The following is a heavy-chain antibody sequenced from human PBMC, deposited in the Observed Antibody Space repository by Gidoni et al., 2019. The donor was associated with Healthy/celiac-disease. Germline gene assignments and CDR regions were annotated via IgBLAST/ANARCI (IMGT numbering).Heavy chain of an antibody. Sequence: EVQLVESGGGLVKPGGSLTLSCAASGFTSRSYSRNWIRQPPGKGLEWVSSISSSSSYIYYADSVKGRFTISRDNAKNSLYLQMNSLRAEDTAVYYCARVLDIVGVNWFDPWGQGTLVTVSS. CDR2: ISSSSSYI. V-gene: IGHV3-21*01. CDR3: ARVLDIVGVNWFDP. J-gene: IGHJ5*02. CDR1: GFTSRSYS. D-gene: IGHD2-2*03.